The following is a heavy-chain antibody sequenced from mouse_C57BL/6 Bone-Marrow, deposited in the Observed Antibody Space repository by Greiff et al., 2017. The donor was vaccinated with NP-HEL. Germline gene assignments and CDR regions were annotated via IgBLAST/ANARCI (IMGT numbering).Heavy chain of an antibody. J-gene: IGHJ2*01. D-gene: IGHD4-1*01. CDR2: IDPSDSYT. Sequence: QVQLQQPGAELVMPGASVKLSCKASGYTFTSYWMHWVKQRPGQGLEWIGEIDPSDSYTNYNQKLKGKSTLTVDKSSSTAYMQLSSLTSEDSAVYYCARRTGTGSYYFDYWGQGTTLTVSS. CDR3: ARRTGTGSYYFDY. V-gene: IGHV1-69*01. CDR1: GYTFTSYW.